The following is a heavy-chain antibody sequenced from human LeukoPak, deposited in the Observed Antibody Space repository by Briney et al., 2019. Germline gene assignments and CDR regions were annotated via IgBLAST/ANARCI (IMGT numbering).Heavy chain of an antibody. CDR3: ARDSPPAYCRSGSCYFDY. V-gene: IGHV4-59*12. CDR1: GGSLSSYY. J-gene: IGHJ4*02. D-gene: IGHD2-15*01. CDR2: IYYSGST. Sequence: SETLSLTCTVSGGSLSSYYWSWIRQPPGKGLEWIGYIYYSGSTYYNPSLRSRVTISVDTSKNQFSLKLSSVTAADTAVYYCARDSPPAYCRSGSCYFDYWGQGTLVTVSS.